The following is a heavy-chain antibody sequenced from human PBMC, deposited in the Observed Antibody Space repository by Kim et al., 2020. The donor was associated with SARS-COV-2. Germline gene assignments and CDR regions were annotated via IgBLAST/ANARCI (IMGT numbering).Heavy chain of an antibody. J-gene: IGHJ4*02. Sequence: GGSLRLSCAASGFTFSSYAMHWARQAPGKGLEFVSAITSNGGSTYYANSVKGRFTISRDNSKNTLHLQMGSLRAEDMAVYYCATSGAAIVPYWGQGTLVT. CDR2: ITSNGGST. CDR3: ATSGAAIVPY. CDR1: GFTFSSYA. V-gene: IGHV3-64*01. D-gene: IGHD6-25*01.